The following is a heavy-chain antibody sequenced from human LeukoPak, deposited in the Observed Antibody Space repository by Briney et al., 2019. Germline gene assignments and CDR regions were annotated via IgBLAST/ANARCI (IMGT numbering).Heavy chain of an antibody. CDR2: INPNSGVT. Sequence: ASVKVSCKASGYTFIAYYIHWLRQAPGQGPEWMRWINPNSGVTNYAQKFRGRVTMTRDTSITTAYMELSRLTSDDTAVYYCARGQFYFDPWGQGTLVTVSS. J-gene: IGHJ5*02. D-gene: IGHD2/OR15-2a*01. V-gene: IGHV1-2*02. CDR1: GYTFIAYY. CDR3: ARGQFYFDP.